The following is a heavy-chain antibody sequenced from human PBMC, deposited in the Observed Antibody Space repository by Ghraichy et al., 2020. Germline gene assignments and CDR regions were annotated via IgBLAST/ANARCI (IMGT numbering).Heavy chain of an antibody. J-gene: IGHJ6*03. D-gene: IGHD6-13*01. CDR2: VYYSGRT. V-gene: IGHV4-39*01. Sequence: SETLSLTCTVSGGSISSSSYYWGWIRQPPGKGLEWIGSVYYSGRTYYNPSLKSRLTISVDTSTNQFSLKLSTVTAADTAVYYCVGVSSYYYYMDVWGKGTTVTVSS. CDR3: VGVSSYYYYMDV. CDR1: GGSISSSSYY.